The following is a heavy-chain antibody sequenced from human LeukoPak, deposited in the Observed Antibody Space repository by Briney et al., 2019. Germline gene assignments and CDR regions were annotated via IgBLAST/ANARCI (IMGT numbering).Heavy chain of an antibody. CDR3: AKVGRRIPMVRGVRENNWLDP. CDR1: GFTFSSYG. CDR2: IRYDGSNK. Sequence: LTGGSLRLSCAASGFTFSSYGMHWVRQAPGKGLEWVAFIRYDGSNKYYADSVKGRFTISRDVSKNTLHLQMNSLRAEDTAVYYCAKVGRRIPMVRGVRENNWLDPWGQGTLVTVSS. J-gene: IGHJ5*02. V-gene: IGHV3-30*02. D-gene: IGHD3-10*01.